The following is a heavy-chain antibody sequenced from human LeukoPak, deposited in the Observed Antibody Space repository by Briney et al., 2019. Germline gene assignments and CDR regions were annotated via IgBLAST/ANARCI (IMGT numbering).Heavy chain of an antibody. J-gene: IGHJ4*02. V-gene: IGHV4-39*07. CDR2: IYYSGST. Sequence: PSETLSLTCTVSGGSISSSSYYWGWIRQPPGKGLEWIGSIYYSGSTYYNPSLKSRVTISVDTSKNQFSLKLSSVTAADTAVYYCASRSSSGWYVGFDYWGQGTLVTVSS. CDR3: ASRSSSGWYVGFDY. D-gene: IGHD6-19*01. CDR1: GGSISSSSYY.